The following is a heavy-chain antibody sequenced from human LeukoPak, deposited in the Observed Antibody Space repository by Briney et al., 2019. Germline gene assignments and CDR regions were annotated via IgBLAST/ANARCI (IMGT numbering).Heavy chain of an antibody. CDR1: GGSFSGYY. Sequence: SETLSLTCAVYGGSFSGYYWSWIRQPPGKGLEWIGEINHSGSTNYNPSLKSRVTISVDTSKNQFSLNLNSVTAADTAVYYCARRTSPYAFNIWGQGTMVTVSS. D-gene: IGHD1-7*01. CDR3: ARRTSPYAFNI. J-gene: IGHJ3*02. V-gene: IGHV4-34*01. CDR2: INHSGST.